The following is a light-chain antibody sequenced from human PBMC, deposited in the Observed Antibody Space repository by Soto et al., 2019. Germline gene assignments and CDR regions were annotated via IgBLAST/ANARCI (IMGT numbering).Light chain of an antibody. CDR3: QQYNTYST. CDR2: DAS. CDR1: QNIRNW. J-gene: IGKJ5*01. Sequence: DIQMTQSPSTLSASFCDSVTILCRASQNIRNWWACYQQKPVKAPNPLIYDASILRILVPARFSGSGSGTEFTLTISSLQPDDFATYYCQQYNTYSTFGQGTRLEIK. V-gene: IGKV1-5*02.